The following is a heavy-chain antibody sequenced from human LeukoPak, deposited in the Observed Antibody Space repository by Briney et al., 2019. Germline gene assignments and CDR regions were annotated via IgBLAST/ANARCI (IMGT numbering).Heavy chain of an antibody. D-gene: IGHD1-14*01. CDR1: GYTFSNYV. Sequence: ASVKVSCKASGYTFSNYVLTWVRQAPGHGLEWMGWISVYNDNAIYAQKFEGRVTMTTDTSTSTGYMELRSLRFDDTAVYYCARSGPKDWALDYWGRGTLVSVSS. CDR2: ISVYNDNA. V-gene: IGHV1-18*01. CDR3: ARSGPKDWALDY. J-gene: IGHJ4*02.